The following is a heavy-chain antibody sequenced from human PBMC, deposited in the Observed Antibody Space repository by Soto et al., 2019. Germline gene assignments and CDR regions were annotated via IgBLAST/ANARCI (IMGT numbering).Heavy chain of an antibody. CDR2: IYYSGST. CDR3: ARQGGYSYGYGMDV. D-gene: IGHD5-18*01. CDR1: GGSISSSSYY. V-gene: IGHV4-39*01. Sequence: QLQLQESGPGLVKPSETLSLTCTVSGGSISSSSYYWGWIRQPPGKGLEWIGSIYYSGSTYYNPSLKSRVTLSADTSKSQFSLKLSSVTAADTAVYYCARQGGYSYGYGMDVWGQGTTVTVSS. J-gene: IGHJ6*02.